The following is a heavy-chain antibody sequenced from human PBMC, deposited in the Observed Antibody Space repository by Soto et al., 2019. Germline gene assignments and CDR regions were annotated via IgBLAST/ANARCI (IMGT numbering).Heavy chain of an antibody. CDR3: ATGYSYGFTLFDY. CDR1: GYTFTGYY. V-gene: IGHV1-2*02. Sequence: GASVKVSCKASGYTFTGYYIHWVRQAPGQGLEWMGWINPNSGGTNYAQKFQGRVTMTRDTSISTAYMELNRLRSDDTAIYYCATGYSYGFTLFDYWGQGTLVTVSS. J-gene: IGHJ4*02. CDR2: INPNSGGT. D-gene: IGHD5-18*01.